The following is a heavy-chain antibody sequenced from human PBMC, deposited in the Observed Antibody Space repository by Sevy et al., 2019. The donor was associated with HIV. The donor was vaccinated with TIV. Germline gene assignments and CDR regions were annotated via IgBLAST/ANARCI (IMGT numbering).Heavy chain of an antibody. Sequence: SETLSLTCTVSGGSISSYYWSWIRQPPGKGLEWIGYIYYSGSTNYNPSLKSRVTISVDTSKNQFSLKLSSVTAADTAVYYCARTSLAYYDFWSGYYVPSLDHSNMDVWGKGTTVTVSS. D-gene: IGHD3-3*01. CDR2: IYYSGST. CDR3: ARTSLAYYDFWSGYYVPSLDHSNMDV. CDR1: GGSISSYY. V-gene: IGHV4-59*08. J-gene: IGHJ6*03.